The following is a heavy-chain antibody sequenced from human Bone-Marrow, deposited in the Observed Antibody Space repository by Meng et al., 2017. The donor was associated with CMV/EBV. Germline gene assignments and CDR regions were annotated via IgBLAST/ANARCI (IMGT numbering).Heavy chain of an antibody. CDR3: ARGSYDFWSGYRAGWFDP. J-gene: IGHJ5*02. CDR2: INSDGSST. CDR1: GFTFDDYA. Sequence: GESLKISCAASGFTFDDYAMHWVRQAPGKGLEWVSRINSDGSSTSYADSVKGRFTISRDNAKNTLYLQMNSLRAEDTAVYYCARGSYDFWSGYRAGWFDPWGQGTLVTVSS. D-gene: IGHD3-3*01. V-gene: IGHV3-74*01.